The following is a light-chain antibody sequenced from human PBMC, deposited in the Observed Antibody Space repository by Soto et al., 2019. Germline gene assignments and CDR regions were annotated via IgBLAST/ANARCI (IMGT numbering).Light chain of an antibody. V-gene: IGKV3-20*01. Sequence: ELVLTQSPGPLSMSPGQRASLYCRASQSLSSSSLAWYQQKPGQAPRLLISGASSRAADIPDRFSGSGSGTDFTLAINRLETEDFAVYSCKQYDSSPRTFGQGTMVDIK. CDR2: GAS. CDR3: KQYDSSPRT. CDR1: QSLSSSS. J-gene: IGKJ1*01.